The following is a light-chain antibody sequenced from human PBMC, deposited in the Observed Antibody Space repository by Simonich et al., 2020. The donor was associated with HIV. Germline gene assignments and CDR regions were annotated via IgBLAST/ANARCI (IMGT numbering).Light chain of an antibody. Sequence: DIVMTQSPDSLAVSLGERATINCKSSQSVLYSSNNNNYLAWYQKKLGQPPNLLIYWASTREPGVPDRFSGSGSGTDFTLTISSLQAEDVAVYYCQQYYSTPITFGQGTRLEIK. CDR2: WAS. J-gene: IGKJ5*01. CDR3: QQYYSTPIT. V-gene: IGKV4-1*01. CDR1: QSVLYSSNNNNY.